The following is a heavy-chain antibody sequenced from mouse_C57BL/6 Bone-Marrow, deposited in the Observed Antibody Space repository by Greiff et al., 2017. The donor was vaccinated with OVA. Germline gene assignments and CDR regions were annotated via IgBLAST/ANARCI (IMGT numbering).Heavy chain of an antibody. V-gene: IGHV1-64*01. Sequence: VQLQQPGAELVKPGASVKLSCKASGYTFTSYWMHWVKQRPGQGLEWIGMIHPNSGSTNYNEKFKSKATLTVDESSSTAYMQLSSLTSEDSAVDYCARDEYYGSYYAMDYWGQGTSVTVSS. CDR2: IHPNSGST. J-gene: IGHJ4*01. CDR3: ARDEYYGSYYAMDY. CDR1: GYTFTSYW. D-gene: IGHD1-1*01.